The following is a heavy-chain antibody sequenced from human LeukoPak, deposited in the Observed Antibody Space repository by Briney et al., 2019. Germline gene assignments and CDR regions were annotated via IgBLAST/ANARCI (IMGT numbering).Heavy chain of an antibody. V-gene: IGHV4-39*01. CDR1: GGSISSSSYY. CDR3: ARHFPGHDSGDHLDY. D-gene: IGHD4-17*01. J-gene: IGHJ4*02. CDR2: IDYSGST. Sequence: SETLSLTCTVSGGSISSSSYYWGWLRQRPGKGLEGIRSIDYSGSTYYYPPLKSRVTTSVDPSRHHFSLTLSPVTAADTAVYYCARHFPGHDSGDHLDYWGQPTLLTVSS.